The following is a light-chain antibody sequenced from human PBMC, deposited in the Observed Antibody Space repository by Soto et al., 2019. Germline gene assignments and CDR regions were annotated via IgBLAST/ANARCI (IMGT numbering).Light chain of an antibody. Sequence: QSALTQPASVSGSPGQSITISCTGTRSDVGTYDYVSWYKQHPGKAPELIIYEVTNRPSGVPDRFSGSKSGNTASLTISGLQAEDESDYYCSSYTTSSTVVFGGGTQLTVL. CDR2: EVT. J-gene: IGLJ2*01. V-gene: IGLV2-14*01. CDR1: RSDVGTYDY. CDR3: SSYTTSSTVV.